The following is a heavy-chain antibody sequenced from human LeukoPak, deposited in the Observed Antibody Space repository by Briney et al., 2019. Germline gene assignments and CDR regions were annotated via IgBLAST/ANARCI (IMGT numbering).Heavy chain of an antibody. D-gene: IGHD6-19*01. CDR2: IRYDGSNK. Sequence: GGSLRLSCAASGFTFSSYGMHWVRQAPGKGLEWVAFIRYDGSNKFYADSVKGRFTISRDNAKNTLYLQMNSLRVEDTAVYYCATDPDSGGWSTFDYWGQGTLVTVSS. V-gene: IGHV3-30*02. CDR1: GFTFSSYG. CDR3: ATDPDSGGWSTFDY. J-gene: IGHJ4*02.